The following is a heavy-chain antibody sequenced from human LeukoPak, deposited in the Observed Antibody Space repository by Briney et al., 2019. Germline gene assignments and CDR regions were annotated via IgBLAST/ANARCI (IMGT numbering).Heavy chain of an antibody. CDR3: AREPWTDCSGGSCYSSWFDP. CDR2: ISSSSSYI. CDR1: GFTFSSYA. D-gene: IGHD2-15*01. J-gene: IGHJ5*02. V-gene: IGHV3-21*01. Sequence: PGGSLRLSCAASGFTFSSYAMSWVRQAPGKGLEWVSSISSSSSYIYYADSVKGRFTISRDNAKNSLYLQMNSLRAEDTAVYYCAREPWTDCSGGSCYSSWFDPWGQGTLVTVSS.